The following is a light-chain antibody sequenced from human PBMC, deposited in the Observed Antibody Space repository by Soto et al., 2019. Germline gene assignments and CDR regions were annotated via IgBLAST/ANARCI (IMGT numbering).Light chain of an antibody. V-gene: IGKV1-5*03. Sequence: DIQMTQSPSTLSASVGDRVTITCRATQSISSWLAWYQQKPRKAPKLLIYKASSLETGVPSRFSGSGSGTEFTLTISCLQPDDFATYYCQQYDTYSTFGQGTKVEIK. CDR3: QQYDTYST. J-gene: IGKJ1*01. CDR1: QSISSW. CDR2: KAS.